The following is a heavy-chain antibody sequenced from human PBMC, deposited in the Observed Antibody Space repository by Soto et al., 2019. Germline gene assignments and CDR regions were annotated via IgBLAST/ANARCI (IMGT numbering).Heavy chain of an antibody. V-gene: IGHV3-48*01. CDR1: GFTFSSYS. CDR2: ISSSSSTI. Sequence: GGSLRLSCAASGFTFSSYSMNWVRQAPGKGLEWVSYISSSSSTIYYADSVKGRFTISRDNAKNSLYLQMNSLRAEDTAVYYCARDPDFWSDITGTTWGQGTLVTVSS. D-gene: IGHD1-20*01. CDR3: ARDPDFWSDITGTT. J-gene: IGHJ5*02.